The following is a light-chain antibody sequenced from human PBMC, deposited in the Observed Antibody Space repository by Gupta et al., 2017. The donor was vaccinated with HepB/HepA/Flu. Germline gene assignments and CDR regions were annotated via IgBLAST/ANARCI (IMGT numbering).Light chain of an antibody. Sequence: ELVLTPSPATLSLSPGERATLSCRASQSISYYVAWYQQKPGQAPRLLIYDASRRATGIPARFSGSGSGTDFTLNINSLEPEDFAVYYCQERSDWPRTFGQGTKMEI. CDR2: DAS. CDR3: QERSDWPRT. CDR1: QSISYY. V-gene: IGKV3-11*01. J-gene: IGKJ1*01.